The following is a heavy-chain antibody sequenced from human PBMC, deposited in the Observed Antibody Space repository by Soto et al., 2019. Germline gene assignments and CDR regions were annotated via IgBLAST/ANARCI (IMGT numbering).Heavy chain of an antibody. V-gene: IGHV2-5*02. CDR3: ARHLNYYDSSGYPFDY. J-gene: IGHJ4*02. CDR1: GFSLSTSGVG. CDR2: IYWDDDK. Sequence: SGPTLVNPTQTLTLTCTFSGFSLSTSGVGVGWIRQPPGKALEWLALIYWDDDKRYSPSLKSRLTITKDTSKYQVVLTMTNMDPVDTATYYCARHLNYYDSSGYPFDYWGQGTLVTVSS. D-gene: IGHD3-22*01.